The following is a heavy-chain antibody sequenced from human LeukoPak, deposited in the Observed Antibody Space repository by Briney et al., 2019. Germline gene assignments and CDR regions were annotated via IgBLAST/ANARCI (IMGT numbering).Heavy chain of an antibody. V-gene: IGHV3-30*18. CDR2: ISYDGSNK. CDR1: GFTFSSYG. J-gene: IGHJ6*02. Sequence: GRCLRLSCAASGFTFSSYGMHWVREAPGKGLEGVAGISYDGSNKYHADSVKGRFTIPRDNSKNTLYLQMNSVSAEDTAVYYCAKDEVRYGNYDYYGIHVWGQGTTDTV. D-gene: IGHD3-10*01. CDR3: AKDEVRYGNYDYYGIHV.